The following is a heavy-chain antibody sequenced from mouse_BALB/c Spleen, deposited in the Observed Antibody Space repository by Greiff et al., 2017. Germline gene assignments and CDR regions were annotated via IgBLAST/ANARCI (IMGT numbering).Heavy chain of an antibody. CDR2: INPSTGYT. V-gene: IGHV1-7*01. Sequence: QVQLKESGAELAKPGASVKMSCKASGYTFTSYWMHWVKQRPGQGLEWIGYINPSTGYTEYNQKFKDKATLTADKSSSTAYMQLSSLTSEDSAVYYCARYDFDYWGQGTTRTVSS. J-gene: IGHJ2*01. CDR1: GYTFTSYW. CDR3: ARYDFDY.